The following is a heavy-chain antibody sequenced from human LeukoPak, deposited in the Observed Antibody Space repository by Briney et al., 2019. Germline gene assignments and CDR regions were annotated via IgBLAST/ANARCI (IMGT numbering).Heavy chain of an antibody. Sequence: PSETLSLTCAVYGGSFSYYYWSWIRQPPGKGLEWIGEINLSGSTNYNPSLKSRVTISVDTSKNQFSLKLSSVTAADTAVYYCARRVDGGSGSYFYYYHYYMDVWGKGTTVTISS. J-gene: IGHJ6*03. CDR1: GGSFSYYY. V-gene: IGHV4-34*01. D-gene: IGHD3-10*01. CDR2: INLSGST. CDR3: ARRVDGGSGSYFYYYHYYMDV.